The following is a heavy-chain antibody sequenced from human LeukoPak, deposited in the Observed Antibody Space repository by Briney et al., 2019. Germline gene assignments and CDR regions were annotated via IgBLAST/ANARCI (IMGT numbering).Heavy chain of an antibody. CDR3: ARGGGAIEY. CDR2: IKEDGSEK. Sequence: PGGSLRLSCAASGFTFSSYWMTWVRQAPGKGLEWVANIKEDGSEKYYVDSVKGRFTISRDNAKSSLYLQMSSLRAEDTAVYYCARGGGAIEYWGQGTLVTVSS. D-gene: IGHD3-16*01. V-gene: IGHV3-7*01. J-gene: IGHJ4*02. CDR1: GFTFSSYW.